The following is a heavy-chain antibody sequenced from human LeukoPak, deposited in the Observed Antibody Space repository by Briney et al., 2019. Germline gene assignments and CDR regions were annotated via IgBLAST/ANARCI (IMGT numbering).Heavy chain of an antibody. CDR1: GFTVSSNY. Sequence: GGSLRLSCAASGFTVSSNYMSWVRQAPGKGLEWVSAISGSGGSTYYADSVQGRFTISRDNSKNTLYLQMNSLRAEDTAVYYCAKGDPQWRAQQYYFDYWGQGTLVTVSS. CDR2: ISGSGGST. V-gene: IGHV3-23*01. CDR3: AKGDPQWRAQQYYFDY. J-gene: IGHJ4*02. D-gene: IGHD6-13*01.